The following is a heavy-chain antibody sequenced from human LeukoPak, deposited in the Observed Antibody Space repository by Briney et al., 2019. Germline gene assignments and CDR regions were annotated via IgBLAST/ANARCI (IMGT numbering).Heavy chain of an antibody. CDR3: ASGYSSGPSDY. CDR2: MNSDGSNI. J-gene: IGHJ4*02. CDR1: GFTFSNSW. D-gene: IGHD6-19*01. V-gene: IGHV3-74*01. Sequence: GGSLRLSCAASGFTFSNSWMHWVRQAPGKGLEWVSRMNSDGSNINYADSVKGRFTISRDNSKNTLYLQMNSLRAEDTAVYYCASGYSSGPSDYWGQGTLVTVSS.